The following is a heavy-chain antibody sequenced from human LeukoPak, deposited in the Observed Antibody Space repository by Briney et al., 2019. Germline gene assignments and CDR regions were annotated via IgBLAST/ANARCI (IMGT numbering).Heavy chain of an antibody. D-gene: IGHD6-19*01. CDR3: AKGSLQWLVLLYY. J-gene: IGHJ4*02. CDR1: GLTFSSYA. V-gene: IGHV3-23*01. CDR2: ISGSGGST. Sequence: GGSLRLSCAASGLTFSSYAMSWVRQAPGKGLEWVSAISGSGGSTYYADSVKGRFTISRDNSKNTLYLQMNSLRAEDTAVYYCAKGSLQWLVLLYYWGQGTLVTVSS.